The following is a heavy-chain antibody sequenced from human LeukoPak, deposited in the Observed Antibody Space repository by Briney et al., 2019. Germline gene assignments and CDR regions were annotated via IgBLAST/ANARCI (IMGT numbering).Heavy chain of an antibody. D-gene: IGHD6-6*01. Sequence: SETLSLTCTVSGGSISSYYWSWIRQPPGKGLEWIGYIYTSGSTNYNPSLKSRVTISVDTSKNQFSLKLSSVIAADTAVYYCARAARQRPYDYWGQGTLVTVSS. CDR3: ARAARQRPYDY. V-gene: IGHV4-4*09. CDR2: IYTSGST. CDR1: GGSISSYY. J-gene: IGHJ4*02.